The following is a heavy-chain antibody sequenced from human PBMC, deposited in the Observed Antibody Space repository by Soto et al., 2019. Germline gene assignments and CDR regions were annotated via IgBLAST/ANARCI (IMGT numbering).Heavy chain of an antibody. V-gene: IGHV3-74*01. CDR3: ARGVPGYYALDV. J-gene: IGHJ6*02. Sequence: WGSLRLSCAASGCTFSNYWVHWVRQVPGKGLVWVSRLNSGGTTTNYADSVKGRFTISRDNAKNTLYLQMNSLRDEDTAIYYCARGVPGYYALDVWGQGTTVTVSS. D-gene: IGHD3-3*01. CDR2: LNSGGTTT. CDR1: GCTFSNYW.